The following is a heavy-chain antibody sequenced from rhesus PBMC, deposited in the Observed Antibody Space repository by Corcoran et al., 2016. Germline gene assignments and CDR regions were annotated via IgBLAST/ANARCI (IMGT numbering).Heavy chain of an antibody. CDR2: ISGSGGST. CDR3: ARESAGYNIWTGRNRFDV. Sequence: QLQLQESGPGLAKPSETLSLTCACSGGSLSGNLWNWIRQPPGQGLVWRGRISGSGGSTTYNPSLKSRVTISTDPSKNQFSLKLSSVTAADTAVYYCARESAGYNIWTGRNRFDVWGPGVLVTVSS. CDR1: GGSLSGNL. J-gene: IGHJ5-1*01. V-gene: IGHV4-173*01. D-gene: IGHD3-3*01.